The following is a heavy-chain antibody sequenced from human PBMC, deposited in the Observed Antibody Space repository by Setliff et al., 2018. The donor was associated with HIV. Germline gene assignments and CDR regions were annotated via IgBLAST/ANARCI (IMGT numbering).Heavy chain of an antibody. CDR2: ISDRNDYS. CDR3: ARDANWGIERGFDS. V-gene: IGHV3-21*06. D-gene: IGHD7-27*01. J-gene: IGHJ4*02. CDR1: GFTFSSYS. Sequence: GGSLRLSCAASGFTFSSYSFSWVRQAPGKGLEWVSFISDRNDYSFYAGSVKGRFTISRDNTKHLLYLHMHSLRTDDTAVYFCARDANWGIERGFDSWGQGTLVTVSS.